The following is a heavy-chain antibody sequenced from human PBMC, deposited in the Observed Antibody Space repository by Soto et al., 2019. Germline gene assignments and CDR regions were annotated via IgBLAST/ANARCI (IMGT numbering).Heavy chain of an antibody. Sequence: QVQLQQWGAGLLKPSETLSLTCAVYGGSFSGYYWSWIRQPPGKGLEWIGEINHSGSTNYNPSLKSRVTISVDTSKNQFSLQLSSVTAAETAVYYCARNRSPVLRAWYFDLWGRGTLVTVSS. J-gene: IGHJ2*01. CDR3: ARNRSPVLRAWYFDL. CDR1: GGSFSGYY. CDR2: INHSGST. V-gene: IGHV4-34*01. D-gene: IGHD4-17*01.